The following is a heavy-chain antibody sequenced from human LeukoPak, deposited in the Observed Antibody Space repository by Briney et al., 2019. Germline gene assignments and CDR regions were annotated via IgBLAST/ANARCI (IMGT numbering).Heavy chain of an antibody. CDR1: GYTFTSYG. Sequence: AASVKVSCKASGYTFTSYGISWVRQAPGQGLEWMGWISAYNGNTNYAQKLQGRVTMTTDTSTSTAHMELRSLRSDDTAVYYCARASYGSGSYGDYWGQGTLVTVSS. CDR3: ARASYGSGSYGDY. V-gene: IGHV1-18*01. D-gene: IGHD3-10*01. CDR2: ISAYNGNT. J-gene: IGHJ4*02.